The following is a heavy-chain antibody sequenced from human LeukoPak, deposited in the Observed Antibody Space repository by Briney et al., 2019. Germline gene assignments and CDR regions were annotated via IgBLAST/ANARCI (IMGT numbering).Heavy chain of an antibody. D-gene: IGHD3-9*01. J-gene: IGHJ4*02. CDR1: GYTFTSYY. CDR2: IIPILGIA. CDR3: ARGDYDTYRDPDY. V-gene: IGHV1-69*04. Sequence: EASVKVSCKASGYTFTSYYMHWVRQAPGQGLEWMGRIIPILGIANYAQKFQGRVTITADKSTSTAYMELSSLRSEDTAVYYCARGDYDTYRDPDYWGQGTLVTVSS.